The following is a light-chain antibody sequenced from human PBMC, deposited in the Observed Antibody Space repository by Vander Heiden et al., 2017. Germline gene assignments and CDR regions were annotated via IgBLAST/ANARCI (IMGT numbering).Light chain of an antibody. Sequence: EIVITQSPATLSVSPGERATLSCRASQSVSSNLAWYQQKPGQALRLLIYGASTRATGIPARFSGSGYGTEFTLTISSRQSEDFAVYYCQQDNNWPPWTFGQGTKVEIK. J-gene: IGKJ1*01. CDR2: GAS. CDR1: QSVSSN. CDR3: QQDNNWPPWT. V-gene: IGKV3-15*01.